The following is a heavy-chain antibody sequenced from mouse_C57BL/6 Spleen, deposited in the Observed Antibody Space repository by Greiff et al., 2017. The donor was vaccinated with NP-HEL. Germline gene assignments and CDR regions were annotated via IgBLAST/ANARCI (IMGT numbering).Heavy chain of an antibody. CDR2: ISSGSSTI. CDR3: ARYDYDAGDYAMDY. Sequence: EVMLVESGGGLVKPGGSLKLSCAASGFTFSDYGMHWVRQAPEKGLEWVAYISSGSSTIYYADTVKGRFTISRDNAKNTLFLQMTSLRSEDTAMYYCARYDYDAGDYAMDYWGQGTSVTVSS. J-gene: IGHJ4*01. CDR1: GFTFSDYG. V-gene: IGHV5-17*01. D-gene: IGHD2-4*01.